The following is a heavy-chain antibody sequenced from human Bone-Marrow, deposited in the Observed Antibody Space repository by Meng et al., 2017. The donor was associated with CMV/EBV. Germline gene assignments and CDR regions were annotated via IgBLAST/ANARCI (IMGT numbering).Heavy chain of an antibody. Sequence: ASLSPSRVAAGFTFSNVWMSWVRQAPGKGLEWVGRIKSKTDGGTTDYAAPVKGRFTISRDDSKNTLYLQMNSLKTEDTAVYYCTTIYCGSTSCYDYWGQGTLVTVSS. CDR1: GFTFSNVW. CDR2: IKSKTDGGTT. D-gene: IGHD2-2*01. V-gene: IGHV3-15*01. CDR3: TTIYCGSTSCYDY. J-gene: IGHJ4*02.